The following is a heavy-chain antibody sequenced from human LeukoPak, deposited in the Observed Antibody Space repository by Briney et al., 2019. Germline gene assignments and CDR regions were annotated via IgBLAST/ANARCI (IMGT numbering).Heavy chain of an antibody. CDR1: GFTFSSFA. J-gene: IGHJ3*01. V-gene: IGHV3-21*01. CDR2: ISTRTTYI. Sequence: PGASLRLSCAASGFTFSSFAMSWVRQAPGKGLEWVSSISTRTTYIYYADSVKGRLTISRDNAKSSLYLQMNSLRGEDTAVYYCARDRSLGDCDSASCARAFDVWGQGTMVTVSS. CDR3: ARDRSLGDCDSASCARAFDV. D-gene: IGHD2-2*01.